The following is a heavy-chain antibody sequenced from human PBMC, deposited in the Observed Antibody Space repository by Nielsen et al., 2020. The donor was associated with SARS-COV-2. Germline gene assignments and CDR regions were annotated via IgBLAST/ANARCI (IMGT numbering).Heavy chain of an antibody. CDR2: ISSSSSYI. J-gene: IGHJ4*02. V-gene: IGHV3-21*01. CDR3: ARGVAGIDY. CDR1: GFSFGTHG. Sequence: GEPLKISCAASGFSFGTHGMNWVRQTPGKGLEWVSSISSSSSYIYYADSVKGRFTISRDNAKNSLYLQMNSLRAEDTAVYYCARGVAGIDYWGQGTLVTVSS. D-gene: IGHD5-12*01.